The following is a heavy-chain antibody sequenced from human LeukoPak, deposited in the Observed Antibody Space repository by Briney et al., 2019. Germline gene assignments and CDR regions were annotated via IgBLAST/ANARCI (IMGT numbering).Heavy chain of an antibody. CDR3: AKDLEPYHDYGDPTAFDY. Sequence: GGSLRLSCAASGFTFSSYGMHWVRQAPGKGLEWVAFIRYDGSNKYYADSVKGRFTISRDNSKNTLYLQMNSLRAEDTAVYYCAKDLEPYHDYGDPTAFDYWGQGTLVTVSS. CDR2: IRYDGSNK. CDR1: GFTFSSYG. V-gene: IGHV3-30*02. J-gene: IGHJ4*02. D-gene: IGHD4-17*01.